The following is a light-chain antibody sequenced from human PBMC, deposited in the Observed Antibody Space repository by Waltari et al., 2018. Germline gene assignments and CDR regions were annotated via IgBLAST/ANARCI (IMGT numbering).Light chain of an antibody. CDR2: EVN. V-gene: IGLV2-14*01. CDR1: SSDVGDYNY. CDR3: SSYTSSSSL. J-gene: IGLJ2*01. Sequence: QSALTQPASVSGSPGQSITTPCTGRSSDVGDYNYVSWYQQHPGKAPRPMIYEVNNRASGVADRFSGSKSGNTASLTISGLQAEDEADYYCSSYTSSSSLFGGGTKLTVL.